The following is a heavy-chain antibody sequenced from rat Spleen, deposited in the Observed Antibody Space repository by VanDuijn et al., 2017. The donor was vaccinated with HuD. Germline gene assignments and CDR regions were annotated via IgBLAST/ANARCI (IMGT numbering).Heavy chain of an antibody. V-gene: IGHV5-25*01. CDR3: ARGTTVVPYFDY. J-gene: IGHJ2*01. D-gene: IGHD1-1*01. Sequence: EVEVVESGGGLVQPGKSMKLSCAASGFIFSQYGMAWVRQAPTKGLEWVASISTSGSRTYYPDSVKGRFTISRDNAKSSLYLQMNSLKSEDTATYYCARGTTVVPYFDYWGQGVMVTVSS. CDR2: ISTSGSRT. CDR1: GFIFSQYG.